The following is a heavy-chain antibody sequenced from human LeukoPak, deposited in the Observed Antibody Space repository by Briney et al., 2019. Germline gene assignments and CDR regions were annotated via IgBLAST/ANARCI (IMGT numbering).Heavy chain of an antibody. CDR2: IGGSGDKT. Sequence: GGSLRLSCAASGFTFSSYAMSWVRQAPGKGLEWVSGIGGSGDKTHYADSVKGRFTISRDNSKNTLYLQMNSLRAEDTAIYYCAKEFRGGWPFDYWGQGTLVTVSS. D-gene: IGHD6-19*01. CDR3: AKEFRGGWPFDY. J-gene: IGHJ4*02. CDR1: GFTFSSYA. V-gene: IGHV3-23*01.